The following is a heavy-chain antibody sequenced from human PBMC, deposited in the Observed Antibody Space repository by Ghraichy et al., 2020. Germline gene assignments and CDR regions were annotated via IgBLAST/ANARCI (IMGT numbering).Heavy chain of an antibody. V-gene: IGHV4-59*01. Sequence: SETLSLTCTVSGGSISSYYWSWIRQPPGKGLEWIGYIYYSGSTNYNPSLKSRVTISVDTSKNQFSLKLSSVTAADTAVYYCARGGRYFDWLSYHTWGQGTLVTVSS. D-gene: IGHD3-9*01. CDR3: ARGGRYFDWLSYHT. CDR2: IYYSGST. J-gene: IGHJ4*02. CDR1: GGSISSYY.